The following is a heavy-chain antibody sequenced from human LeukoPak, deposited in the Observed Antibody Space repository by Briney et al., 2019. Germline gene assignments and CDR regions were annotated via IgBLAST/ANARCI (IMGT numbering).Heavy chain of an antibody. D-gene: IGHD6-13*01. Sequence: ASVKVSCKASGYTFTGYYMHWVRQAPGQGLEWMGWINPNSGGTNYAQEFQGRVTMTRDTSISTAYMELSRLRSDDTAVYYCARSIRSSWYFSHYWGQGTLVTVSS. CDR3: ARSIRSSWYFSHY. CDR2: INPNSGGT. V-gene: IGHV1-2*02. CDR1: GYTFTGYY. J-gene: IGHJ4*02.